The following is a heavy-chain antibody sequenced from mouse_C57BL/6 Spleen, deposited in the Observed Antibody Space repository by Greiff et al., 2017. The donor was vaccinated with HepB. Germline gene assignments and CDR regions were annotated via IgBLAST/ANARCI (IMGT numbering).Heavy chain of an antibody. Sequence: LQESGPELVKPGASVKISCKASGYAFSSSWMNWVKQRPGKGLEWIGRIYPGDGDTNYNGKFKGKATLTADKSSSTAYMQLSSLTSEDSAVYFCARSRLPYWGQGTLVTVSA. CDR3: ARSRLPY. V-gene: IGHV1-82*01. CDR2: IYPGDGDT. CDR1: GYAFSSSW. J-gene: IGHJ3*01. D-gene: IGHD2-13*01.